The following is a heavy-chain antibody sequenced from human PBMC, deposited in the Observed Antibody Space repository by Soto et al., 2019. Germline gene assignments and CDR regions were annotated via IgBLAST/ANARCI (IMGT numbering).Heavy chain of an antibody. Sequence: SETLSLTCTVSGDSSVSSSSYYWGWIRQPPGKGLEWIGSIYYTGNTFYSPSFRSRLTISVDTSKSQFSLKLRSVTAADTATYYCASEVSGTDGMDVWGQGTTVTVSS. CDR3: ASEVSGTDGMDV. CDR1: GDSSVSSSSYY. CDR2: IYYTGNT. D-gene: IGHD6-19*01. J-gene: IGHJ6*02. V-gene: IGHV4-39*01.